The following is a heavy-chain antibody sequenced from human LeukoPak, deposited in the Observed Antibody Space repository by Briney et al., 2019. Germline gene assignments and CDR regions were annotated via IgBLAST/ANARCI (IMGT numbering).Heavy chain of an antibody. V-gene: IGHV1-46*01. CDR3: RSELLPSSSSSRPVQH. D-gene: IGHD6-6*01. J-gene: IGHJ1*01. CDR2: INPSGGNT. CDR1: GYTFTSYY. Sequence: ASVKVSCKASGYTFTSYYMHWVRQAPGQGLEWMGIINPSGGNTSYAQKFQGRVTMTRDTSTSTAHMELSSLRSEGTAVYYCRSELLPSSSSSRPVQHWDQGPLVTVPS.